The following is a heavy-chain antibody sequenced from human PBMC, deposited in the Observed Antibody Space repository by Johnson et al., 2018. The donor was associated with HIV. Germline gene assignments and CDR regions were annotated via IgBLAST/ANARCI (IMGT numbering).Heavy chain of an antibody. Sequence: VQLVESGGGVVQPGRSLRLSCAASGFTFSSYAMHWVRQAPGKGLEWVAVISYDGSNKYYADSVKGRFTISRDNAKNSLYLQMNSLRAEDTALYYCTHYSGSFYMGAFDIWGQGTMVTVSS. CDR2: ISYDGSNK. D-gene: IGHD1-26*01. J-gene: IGHJ3*02. CDR1: GFTFSSYA. V-gene: IGHV3-30*04. CDR3: THYSGSFYMGAFDI.